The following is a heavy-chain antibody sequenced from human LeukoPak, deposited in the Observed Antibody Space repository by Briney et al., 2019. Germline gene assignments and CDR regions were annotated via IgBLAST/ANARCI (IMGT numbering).Heavy chain of an antibody. CDR1: GGSISSYY. J-gene: IGHJ3*02. V-gene: IGHV4-59*01. CDR3: AREGYVEMATSDAFDI. CDR2: IYYSGST. D-gene: IGHD5-24*01. Sequence: SETLSLTCTVSGGSISSYYWSWIRQPPGRGLEWIGYIYYSGSTNYNPSLKSRVTISVDTSKNQFSLKLSSVTAADTAVYYCAREGYVEMATSDAFDIWGQGTMVIVSS.